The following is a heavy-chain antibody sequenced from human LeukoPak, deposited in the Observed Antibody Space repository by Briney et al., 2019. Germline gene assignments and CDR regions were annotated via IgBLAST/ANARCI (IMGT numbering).Heavy chain of an antibody. CDR2: ISPDNGNT. V-gene: IGHV1-18*01. D-gene: IGHD2-15*01. J-gene: IGHJ4*02. CDR1: GYTFTRYG. Sequence: GASVKASCKASGYTFTRYGIVWVRQAPGQGLECMGWISPDNGNTNYAQKFQDRVTMTTDTSTSTAYMELRSLRSDDTALYFCAAGPHRIPIYFDYWGQGTVVTVSS. CDR3: AAGPHRIPIYFDY.